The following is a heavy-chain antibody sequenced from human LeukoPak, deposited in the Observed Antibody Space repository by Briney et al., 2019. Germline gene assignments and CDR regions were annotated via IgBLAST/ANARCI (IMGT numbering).Heavy chain of an antibody. V-gene: IGHV1-2*06. J-gene: IGHJ4*02. CDR1: GDTFTGYY. CDR3: ASNEGIAAPFDY. D-gene: IGHD6-13*01. Sequence: ASVKVSCKASGDTFTGYYMHWVRQAPGQGLEWMGRINPNSGGTNYAQKFQGRVTMTRDTSISTAYMELSRLRSDDTAVYYCASNEGIAAPFDYWGQGTLVTVSS. CDR2: INPNSGGT.